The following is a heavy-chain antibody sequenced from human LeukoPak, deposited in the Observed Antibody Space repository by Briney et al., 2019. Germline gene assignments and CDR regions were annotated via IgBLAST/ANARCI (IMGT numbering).Heavy chain of an antibody. V-gene: IGHV4-31*03. CDR3: ARRDGYNYFDY. Sequence: SQTLSLTCTVSGGSISSGGYYWRWIRQHPGKGLEWIGYIYYSGSTYYNPSLKSRVTISVDTSKNQFSLKLSSVTAADTAVYYCARRDGYNYFDYWGQGTLVTVSS. J-gene: IGHJ4*02. CDR1: GGSISSGGYY. CDR2: IYYSGST. D-gene: IGHD5-24*01.